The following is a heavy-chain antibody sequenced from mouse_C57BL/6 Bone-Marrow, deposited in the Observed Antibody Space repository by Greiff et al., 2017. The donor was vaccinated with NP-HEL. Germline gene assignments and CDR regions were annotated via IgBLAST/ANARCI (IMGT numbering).Heavy chain of an antibody. CDR3: ARWHYGSSYSDY. CDR1: GYTFTDYY. Sequence: VQLKQSGPELVKPGASVKISCKASGYTFTDYYMNWVKQSHGKSLEWIGDINPNNGGTSYNQKFKGKATLTVDKSSSTAYMELRSLTSEDSAVYYRARWHYGSSYSDYWGQGTTLTVSS. J-gene: IGHJ2*01. V-gene: IGHV1-26*01. D-gene: IGHD1-1*01. CDR2: INPNNGGT.